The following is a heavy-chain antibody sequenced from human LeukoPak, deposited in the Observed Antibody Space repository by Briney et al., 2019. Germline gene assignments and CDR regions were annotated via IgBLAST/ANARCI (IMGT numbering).Heavy chain of an antibody. V-gene: IGHV3-30*18. CDR1: GFTFSSYG. J-gene: IGHJ4*02. D-gene: IGHD3-22*01. CDR3: AKDRGYSDTSGFLDY. CDR2: ISNDGSNK. Sequence: PGGSLRLSCAASGFTFSSYGMHWVRQAPGKGLEWVAVISNDGSNKYHADSVRGRLTISRDNSKNTLYLQMNSLGVEDTAVYYCAKDRGYSDTSGFLDYWGQGTLVTASS.